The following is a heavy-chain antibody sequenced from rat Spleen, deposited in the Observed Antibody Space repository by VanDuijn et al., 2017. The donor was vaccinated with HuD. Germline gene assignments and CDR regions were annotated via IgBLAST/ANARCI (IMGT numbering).Heavy chain of an antibody. CDR2: ISYDGSST. J-gene: IGHJ3*01. CDR3: TREGAH. CDR1: GFTFSNYG. Sequence: EVQLVESGGGLVQPGRSLKLSCAASGFTFSNYGMHWIRQAPTKGLEWVASISYDGSSTYYRDSVKGRFTISRDNAKSSLYLQMDSLRSEDSATYYCTREGAHWGQGTLVTVSS. V-gene: IGHV5-29*01. D-gene: IGHD1-11*01.